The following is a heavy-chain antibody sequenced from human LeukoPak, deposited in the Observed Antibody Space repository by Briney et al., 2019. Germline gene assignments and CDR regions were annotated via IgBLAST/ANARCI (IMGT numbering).Heavy chain of an antibody. J-gene: IGHJ4*02. V-gene: IGHV3-21*06. CDR2: ISESGDR. CDR3: ARDLGHGQDFDY. Sequence: GGSLRLSCAASGFTVTNYRVNCVRQAPGKGLEWVSSISESGDRLYEDSVKGRFTISRDNAKSSLYMQMNSLRAADTAMYYCARDLGHGQDFDYWGQGTRVTVSS. CDR1: GFTVTNYR.